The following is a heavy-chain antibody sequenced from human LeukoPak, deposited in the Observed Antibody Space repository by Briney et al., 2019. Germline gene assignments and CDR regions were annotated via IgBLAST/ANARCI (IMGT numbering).Heavy chain of an antibody. CDR1: GFTLRSYA. CDR2: ISYDGSNK. CDR3: AKDRAVGFPYYFDY. Sequence: GRSLRLSCAASGFTLRSYAMHWVRQAPGKGLEWVAVISYDGSNKYYVDSVKGRFTVSRDNSKNTLYLQMNRLTTEDTAVYYCAKDRAVGFPYYFDYWGQGTLVTVSS. J-gene: IGHJ4*02. D-gene: IGHD6-19*01. V-gene: IGHV3-30-3*01.